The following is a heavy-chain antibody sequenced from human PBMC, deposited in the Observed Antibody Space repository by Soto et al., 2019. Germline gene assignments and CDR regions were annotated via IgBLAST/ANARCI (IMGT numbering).Heavy chain of an antibody. CDR3: ARGWEIEYSSSLVDY. J-gene: IGHJ4*02. V-gene: IGHV1-2*02. D-gene: IGHD6-6*01. CDR2: INPNSGGT. CDR1: GYTFTGYY. Sequence: ASVKVSCKASGYTFTGYYMHWVRQAPGQGLEWMGWINPNSGGTNYAQKFQGRVTMTRGTSISTAYMELSRLRSDDTAVYYCARGWEIEYSSSLVDYWGQGTLVTVSS.